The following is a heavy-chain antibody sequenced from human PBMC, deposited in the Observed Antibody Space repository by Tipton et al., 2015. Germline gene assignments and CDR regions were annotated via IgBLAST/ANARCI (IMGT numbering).Heavy chain of an antibody. CDR3: VRSALTGDRHDDFNT. V-gene: IGHV1-45*02. D-gene: IGHD1-20*01. CDR2: ITPYNGNI. Sequence: QVQLVQSGAEVKRTGSSVKVSCKASGYIFTYRYLHWVRQAPGQALEWMGWITPYNGNINYAQKFQGRLTITRESSLTTTYMELTSLRSDDTAMYYCVRSALTGDRHDDFNTWGQGTMVTVSS. CDR1: GYIFTYRY. J-gene: IGHJ3*02.